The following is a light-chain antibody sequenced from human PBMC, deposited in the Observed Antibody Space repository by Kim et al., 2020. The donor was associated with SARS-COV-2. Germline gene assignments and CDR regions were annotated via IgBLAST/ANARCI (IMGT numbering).Light chain of an antibody. J-gene: IGLJ2*01. CDR3: QSYNRDNVL. CDR1: SGSIDDNY. V-gene: IGLV6-57*03. Sequence: GETVTTSCTRSSGSIDDNYVQWYQQRPGGVPTAVIYEDDERPSGVSDRFSGSIDNSSNSASLTSSGLRTEDEADYYCQSYNRDNVLFGGGTQLTVL. CDR2: EDD.